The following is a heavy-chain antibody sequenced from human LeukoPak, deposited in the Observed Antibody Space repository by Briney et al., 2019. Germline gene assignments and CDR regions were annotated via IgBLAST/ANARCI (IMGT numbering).Heavy chain of an antibody. CDR1: GFTFSDYY. D-gene: IGHD3-3*01. CDR2: ISGSGGST. V-gene: IGHV3-23*01. J-gene: IGHJ4*02. Sequence: PGGSLRLSCAASGFTFSDYYMSWIRQAPGKGLEWVSAISGSGGSTYYADSVKGRFTISRDNSKNTLYLQMNSLRAEDTAVYYCAKDITGRFFYWGQGTLVTVSS. CDR3: AKDITGRFFY.